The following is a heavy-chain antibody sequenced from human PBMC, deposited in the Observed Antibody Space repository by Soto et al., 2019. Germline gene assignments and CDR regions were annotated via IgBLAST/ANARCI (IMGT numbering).Heavy chain of an antibody. Sequence: PGGSLRLSCAASGFTFSSYAMSWVRQAPGKGLEWVSAISGSGGSTYYADSVKGRFTISRDNSKNTLYLQMNSLRAEDTAVYYCAKDRYPRFGVLKKDAFDIWGQGTMVTVSS. CDR2: ISGSGGST. J-gene: IGHJ3*02. CDR1: GFTFSSYA. D-gene: IGHD3-3*01. V-gene: IGHV3-23*01. CDR3: AKDRYPRFGVLKKDAFDI.